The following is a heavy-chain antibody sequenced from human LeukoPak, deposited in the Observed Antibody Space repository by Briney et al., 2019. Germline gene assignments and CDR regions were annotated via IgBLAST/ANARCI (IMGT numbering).Heavy chain of an antibody. D-gene: IGHD2-21*02. CDR2: IYYSGST. CDR3: ARDVYCGGDCPPNAFDI. Sequence: SETLSLTCTVSGGSISSYYWGWIRQPPGKGLEWIGSIYYSGSTYYNPSLKSRVTISVDTSKNQFSLKLSSVTAADTAVYYCARDVYCGGDCPPNAFDIWGQGTMVTVSS. J-gene: IGHJ3*02. CDR1: GGSISSYY. V-gene: IGHV4-39*02.